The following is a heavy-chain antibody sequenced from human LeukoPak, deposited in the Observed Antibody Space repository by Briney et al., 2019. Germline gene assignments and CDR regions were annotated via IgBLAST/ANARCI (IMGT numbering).Heavy chain of an antibody. V-gene: IGHV3-30*18. D-gene: IGHD2-2*01. Sequence: GGSLRLSCAASGFTFSSYGMHWVRQAPGKGLEWVAVISYDGSNKYYADSVKGRFTISRDNSKNTLYLQMNSLRAEDTAVYYCAKDIRIDIVVVIGFAFDIWGQGTMVTVSS. J-gene: IGHJ3*02. CDR3: AKDIRIDIVVVIGFAFDI. CDR2: ISYDGSNK. CDR1: GFTFSSYG.